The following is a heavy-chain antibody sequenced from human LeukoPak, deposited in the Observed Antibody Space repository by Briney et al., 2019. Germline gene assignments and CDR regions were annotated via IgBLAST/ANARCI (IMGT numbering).Heavy chain of an antibody. CDR3: ARVKRAVVRGAPYGMDV. V-gene: IGHV4-59*01. Sequence: SETLSLTCTVSGGSIRSYQWSWIRQPPGKGLEWIGYIYHSGSTTYNPSLESRVTMSVDTSKKQFSLRLSSVIAADTALYYCARVKRAVVRGAPYGMDVWGQGTTVTVSS. CDR1: GGSIRSYQ. CDR2: IYHSGST. D-gene: IGHD3-10*01. J-gene: IGHJ6*02.